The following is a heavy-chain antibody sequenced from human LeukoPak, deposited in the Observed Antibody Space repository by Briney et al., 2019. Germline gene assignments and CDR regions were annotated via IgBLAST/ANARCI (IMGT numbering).Heavy chain of an antibody. CDR1: GFTVSSNY. Sequence: PGGSLRLSCAASGFTVSSNYMSWVRQAPGKGLEWVSVIYSGGSTYYADSVKGRFTISRDNAKNSLYLQMNSLRAEDTAVYYCARENPPGYYYGMDVWGQGTTVTVSS. J-gene: IGHJ6*02. V-gene: IGHV3-53*01. CDR2: IYSGGST. CDR3: ARENPPGYYYGMDV.